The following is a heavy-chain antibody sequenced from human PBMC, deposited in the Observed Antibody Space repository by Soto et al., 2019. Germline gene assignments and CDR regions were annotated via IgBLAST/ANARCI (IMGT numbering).Heavy chain of an antibody. V-gene: IGHV3-30*18. D-gene: IGHD2-2*01. CDR2: ISYDGSNK. CDR1: GFTFSSYG. CDR3: AKASSTSYAYYYYYIDV. J-gene: IGHJ6*03. Sequence: QVQLVESGGGVVQPGRSLRLSCAASGFTFSSYGMHWVRQAPGKGLEWVAVISYDGSNKYYADSVKGRFTISRDNSKNTLYLQMNSLRAEDTAVYYCAKASSTSYAYYYYYIDVWGKGTTVTVSS.